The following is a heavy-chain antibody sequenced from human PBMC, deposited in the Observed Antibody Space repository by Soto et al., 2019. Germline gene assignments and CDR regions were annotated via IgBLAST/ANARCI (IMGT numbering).Heavy chain of an antibody. V-gene: IGHV1-69*01. J-gene: IGHJ4*02. D-gene: IGHD7-27*01. Sequence: QVQLVQSGAQVKEPGTSVTVSCRASGGTFSTSSFVWVRQGPGQGLEWMGGIIPIFSKTNVAPRFQDRITFTADESTRTAYMELSSLRSEATAIYYRARDVVRSTGGDSWGQGTLVTVSS. CDR1: GGTFSTSS. CDR2: IIPIFSKT. CDR3: ARDVVRSTGGDS.